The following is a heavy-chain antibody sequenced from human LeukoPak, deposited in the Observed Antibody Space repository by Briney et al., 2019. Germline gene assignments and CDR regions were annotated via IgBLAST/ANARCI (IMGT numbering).Heavy chain of an antibody. J-gene: IGHJ4*02. Sequence: PGGSLRLSCTASGFTFTNYAVRRVRQAPGKGLEWVSIISDTGHSTYYADSVKGRFTVSRDNSKNTLYLQMNSLRAEDTALYYCAKGGQWLRYYFDSWGQGTLVTVSS. CDR3: AKGGQWLRYYFDS. V-gene: IGHV3-23*01. CDR1: GFTFTNYA. D-gene: IGHD5-12*01. CDR2: ISDTGHST.